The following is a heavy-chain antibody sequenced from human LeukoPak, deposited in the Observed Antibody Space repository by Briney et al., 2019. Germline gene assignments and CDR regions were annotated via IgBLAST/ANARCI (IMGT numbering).Heavy chain of an antibody. CDR2: VSTI. Sequence: VSTIYYADSVKGRFTISRDNAKNSLYLQMNSLRAEDTAVYYCARASRYYDIPRFDYGMDVWGQGTTVTVSS. V-gene: IGHV3-11*01. J-gene: IGHJ6*02. D-gene: IGHD3-9*01. CDR3: ARASRYYDIPRFDYGMDV.